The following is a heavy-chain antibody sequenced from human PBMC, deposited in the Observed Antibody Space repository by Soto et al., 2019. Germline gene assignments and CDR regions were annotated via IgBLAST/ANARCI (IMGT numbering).Heavy chain of an antibody. Sequence: EVQMVETGGGLSQPGGSLRLSCAVSGFIVSSKYMTWVRQAPGKGLEWGSVGYTGGSTHYADSARGRFTIPRDSSKNTLYRQMNSLRAEDAAVYYGTTYTGYGMDVWGQGTTVTVSS. V-gene: IGHV3-53*02. CDR3: TTYTGYGMDV. J-gene: IGHJ6*02. D-gene: IGHD3-16*01. CDR2: GYTGGST. CDR1: GFIVSSKY.